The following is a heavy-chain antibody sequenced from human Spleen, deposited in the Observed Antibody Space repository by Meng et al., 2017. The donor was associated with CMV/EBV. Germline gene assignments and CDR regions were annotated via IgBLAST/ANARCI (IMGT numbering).Heavy chain of an antibody. V-gene: IGHV4-4*02. J-gene: IGHJ4*02. CDR3: GRDQGRQLINH. CDR2: VYHRGDT. Sequence: GRLQGSGPVLVEPSGTLAVTCIVFGDSISSYFWWSWARQPPGKGLEWIGEVYHRGDTNYNPSLKSRVVISVDRSKNQFSLNLSSVTAADTAVYYCGRDQGRQLINHWGQGTLVTVSS. CDR1: GDSISSYFW. D-gene: IGHD1-1*01.